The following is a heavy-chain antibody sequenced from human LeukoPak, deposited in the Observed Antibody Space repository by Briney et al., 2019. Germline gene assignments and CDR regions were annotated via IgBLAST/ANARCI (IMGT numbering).Heavy chain of an antibody. CDR1: GFTFDDYA. CDR2: ISGDGGST. D-gene: IGHD3-9*01. CDR3: AKDAITRYDILTGYFDY. V-gene: IGHV3-43*02. Sequence: GGSLRLSCAASGFTFDDYAMHWVRQAPGKGLEWVSLISGDGGSTYYADSVKGRFTISRDNSKNTLYLQMNSLRAEDTAVYYCAKDAITRYDILTGYFDYWGQGTLVTVSS. J-gene: IGHJ4*02.